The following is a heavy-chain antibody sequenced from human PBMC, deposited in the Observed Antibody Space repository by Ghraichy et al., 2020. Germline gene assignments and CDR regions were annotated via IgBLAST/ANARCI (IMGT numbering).Heavy chain of an antibody. CDR2: ISGSGGST. Sequence: GGSLRLSCAASGFPFSSYAMSWVRQAQGKGLEWVSAISGSGGSTYYADSVKGRLTISRDNSKNTLYLQMNSLRAEDTAVYYCAKYVDRGEFSSSWYFDYWGQGTLVTVSS. D-gene: IGHD6-13*01. V-gene: IGHV3-23*01. CDR1: GFPFSSYA. CDR3: AKYVDRGEFSSSWYFDY. J-gene: IGHJ4*02.